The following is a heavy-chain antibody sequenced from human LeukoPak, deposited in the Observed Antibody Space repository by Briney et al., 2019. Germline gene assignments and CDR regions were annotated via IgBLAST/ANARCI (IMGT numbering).Heavy chain of an antibody. Sequence: PSETLSLTCTVSGDSISSGDYYWSWIRQPAGKGLEWIGRISSSGSTNYNPSLKSRVTISVDTSKNQFSLKLSSVTAADTAVYYCARGYYNWNAPINFWFDYWGQGTLVTVSS. J-gene: IGHJ4*02. CDR1: GDSISSGDYY. CDR3: ARGYYNWNAPINFWFDY. CDR2: ISSSGST. D-gene: IGHD1-20*01. V-gene: IGHV4-61*02.